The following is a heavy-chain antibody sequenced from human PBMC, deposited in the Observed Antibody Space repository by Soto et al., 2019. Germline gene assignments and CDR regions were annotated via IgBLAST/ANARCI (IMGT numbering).Heavy chain of an antibody. V-gene: IGHV1-69*01. CDR3: ARSVGYDSSGYYYY. CDR2: ITPMFGTA. CDR1: GGTFSSYT. Sequence: QVQLVQSGAEVKKPGSSVKVSCKASGGTFSSYTITWVRQAPGQGLEWMGGITPMFGTANYAQKFQGRVTITADESTSTAYMELSSLRSEDTAVYYCARSVGYDSSGYYYYWGQGTLVTVSS. D-gene: IGHD3-22*01. J-gene: IGHJ4*02.